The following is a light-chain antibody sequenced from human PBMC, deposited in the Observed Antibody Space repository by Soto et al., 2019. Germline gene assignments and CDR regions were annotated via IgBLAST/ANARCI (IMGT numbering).Light chain of an antibody. CDR2: DVS. V-gene: IGLV2-14*01. CDR1: SSDVGGYNY. Sequence: QSALTQPASVSGSPGQPITISCTGTSSDVGGYNYVSWYQQHPGKAPKLMIYDVSNRPSGVSNRFSGSKSGNTAFLTISGLQAEDEADYYCSSYTTSSSYVFGTGTKLTVL. CDR3: SSYTTSSSYV. J-gene: IGLJ1*01.